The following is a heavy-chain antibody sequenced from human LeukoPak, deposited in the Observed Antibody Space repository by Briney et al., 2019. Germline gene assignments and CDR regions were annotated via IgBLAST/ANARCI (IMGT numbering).Heavy chain of an antibody. V-gene: IGHV1-18*01. CDR2: ISAYNGNT. Sequence: ASVTVSCKASGYTFTSYGISWVRQAPGQGLEWMGWISAYNGNTNYAQKLQGRVTMTTDTTTSTAYMELRSLRSDDTAVYYCARDSPLAGPVYDFWSGYYPYYYYYMDVWGKGTTVTVSS. CDR3: ARDSPLAGPVYDFWSGYYPYYYYYMDV. CDR1: GYTFTSYG. J-gene: IGHJ6*03. D-gene: IGHD3-3*01.